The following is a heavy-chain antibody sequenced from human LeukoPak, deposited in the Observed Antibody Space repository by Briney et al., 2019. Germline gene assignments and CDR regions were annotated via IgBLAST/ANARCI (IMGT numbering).Heavy chain of an antibody. CDR2: INPNSGGT. Sequence: ASVKVSCKASGYTFTGYYMHWVRQAPGQGLEWMGWINPNSGGTNYAQKVQGRVTMTRDTSISTAYMELSRLRSDDTAVYYCARGGAYNWNYGNWFDPWGQGTLVTVSS. CDR1: GYTFTGYY. V-gene: IGHV1-2*02. J-gene: IGHJ5*02. CDR3: ARGGAYNWNYGNWFDP. D-gene: IGHD1-7*01.